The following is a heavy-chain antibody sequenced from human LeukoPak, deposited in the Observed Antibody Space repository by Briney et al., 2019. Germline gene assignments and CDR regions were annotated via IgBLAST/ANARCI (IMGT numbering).Heavy chain of an antibody. V-gene: IGHV4-39*01. CDR2: IYYSGST. CDR1: GGSISSSSYY. CDR3: ARQVDSYGYYFDY. Sequence: SETLSLTCTVSGGSISSSSYYWGWIRQPPGKGLEWIGSIYYSGSTYYNPSLKSRVTISVDTSKNQFSLKLSSVTAADTVVYYCARQVDSYGYYFDYWGQGTLVTVSS. D-gene: IGHD5-18*01. J-gene: IGHJ4*02.